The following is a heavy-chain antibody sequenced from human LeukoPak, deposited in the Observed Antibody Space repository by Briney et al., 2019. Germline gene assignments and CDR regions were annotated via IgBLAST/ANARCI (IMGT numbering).Heavy chain of an antibody. CDR3: ARHGGHYQSDD. Sequence: NPSETLSLTCTVSGGSITSNHWSWVRQPPGKGLEWIGQVHHSGGTSYNPSLRSRVTIPIDKSENQFSLKLNSVTAADTAVYYCARHGGHYQSDDWGQGTLVTVSS. CDR1: GGSITSNH. CDR2: VHHSGGT. J-gene: IGHJ4*02. D-gene: IGHD2-21*01. V-gene: IGHV4-4*02.